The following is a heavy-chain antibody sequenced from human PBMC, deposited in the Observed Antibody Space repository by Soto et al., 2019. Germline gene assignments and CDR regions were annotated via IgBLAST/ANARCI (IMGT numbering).Heavy chain of an antibody. CDR3: ASAYDYLWGTYRRYYFDY. CDR2: ISQSGST. CDR1: GGSFTGYY. V-gene: IGHV4-34*01. Sequence: QVHLQQWGAGLLKPSETLSLTCAVYGGSFTGYYWSWIRQPPGKGLEWIGEISQSGSTNYNPSLKSRVTRSVDTSKNQFSLKLSSVTAADTAVYYCASAYDYLWGTYRRYYFDYWGQGTLVTVSS. D-gene: IGHD3-16*02. J-gene: IGHJ4*02.